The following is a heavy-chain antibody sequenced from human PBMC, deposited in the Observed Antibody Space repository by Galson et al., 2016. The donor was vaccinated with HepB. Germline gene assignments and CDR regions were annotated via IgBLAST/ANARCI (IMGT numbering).Heavy chain of an antibody. CDR1: RDSFGSFA. D-gene: IGHD3-10*01. J-gene: IGHJ4*01. CDR3: ARGPGTDYYGSGTYSIFDS. V-gene: IGHV1-69*13. Sequence: SVKVSCKATRDSFGSFAFSWVRQAPGQGLEWVGGIIPRFGVPKSAPRFRDRLTITADESSNTVFMELSRLRFDDTALYYCARGPGTDYYGSGTYSIFDSWGLGTVVSVSS. CDR2: IIPRFGVP.